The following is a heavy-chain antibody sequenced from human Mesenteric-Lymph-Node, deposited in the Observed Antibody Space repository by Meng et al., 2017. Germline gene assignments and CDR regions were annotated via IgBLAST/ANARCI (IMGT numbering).Heavy chain of an antibody. J-gene: IGHJ4*02. Sequence: SETLSLTCTVSGGSISSYYWSWIRQPAGKGLEWIGRIYTSGSTNYNPSLKSRVTMSVDTSKNQFSLKLSSVTAADTAVYYCARSGRIAAAATGDYWGQGTLVTVSS. D-gene: IGHD6-13*01. CDR3: ARSGRIAAAATGDY. CDR1: GGSISSYY. CDR2: IYTSGST. V-gene: IGHV4-4*07.